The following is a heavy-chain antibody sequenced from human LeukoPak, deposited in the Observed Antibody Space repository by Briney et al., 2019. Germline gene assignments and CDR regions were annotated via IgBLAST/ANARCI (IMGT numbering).Heavy chain of an antibody. CDR3: ARSSGSGTYVRIQSIGAMDV. Sequence: SETLSLTCTVSGGSISSYYWSWIRQPAGKGLEWIGRIYTSGSTNYNPSLKSRVTISVDTSKNQFSLKLSSVTAADTAVYYCARSSGSGTYVRIQSIGAMDVWGQGTTVTVSS. V-gene: IGHV4-4*07. D-gene: IGHD3-10*01. J-gene: IGHJ6*02. CDR1: GGSISSYY. CDR2: IYTSGST.